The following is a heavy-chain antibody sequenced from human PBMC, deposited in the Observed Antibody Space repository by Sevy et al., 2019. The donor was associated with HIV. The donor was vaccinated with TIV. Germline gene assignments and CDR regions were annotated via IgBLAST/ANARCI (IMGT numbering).Heavy chain of an antibody. CDR3: ARFEHDLGVVVGAKEFEY. J-gene: IGHJ4*02. D-gene: IGHD2-15*01. CDR2: IKEDGSEK. Sequence: GGSLRLSCAASGFTFSRYWMTWLRHAPGKGLEWVANIKEDGSEKHYVDSVKGRFTISRDNVKQSLYLQMNRLTVEDTAVYYCARFEHDLGVVVGAKEFEYWGQGILVTVSS. CDR1: GFTFSRYW. V-gene: IGHV3-7*01.